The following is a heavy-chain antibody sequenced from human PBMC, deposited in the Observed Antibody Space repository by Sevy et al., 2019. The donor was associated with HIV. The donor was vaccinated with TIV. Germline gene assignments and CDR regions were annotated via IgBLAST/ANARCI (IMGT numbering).Heavy chain of an antibody. Sequence: GGSLRLSCAASGFTFNTYTMNWVRQAPGKGLEWVSSSSSRSYIYYADSVKGRFTISRDNAKNSLYLQMDSLTAEDTAVYYCARDWTTVTSTATFDYWGQGILVTVSS. CDR1: GFTFNTYT. V-gene: IGHV3-21*01. J-gene: IGHJ4*02. D-gene: IGHD4-17*01. CDR3: ARDWTTVTSTATFDY. CDR2: SSSRSYI.